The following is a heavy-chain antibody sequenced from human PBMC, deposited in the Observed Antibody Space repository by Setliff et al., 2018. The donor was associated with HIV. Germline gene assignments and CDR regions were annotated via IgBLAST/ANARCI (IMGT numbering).Heavy chain of an antibody. CDR1: GGSFSGYY. D-gene: IGHD3-10*01. CDR3: ARGQGLLLWFGELPRDNWFDP. CDR2: INHSGST. V-gene: IGHV4-34*01. J-gene: IGHJ5*02. Sequence: PSETLSLTCAVYGGSFSGYYWSWIRQPPGKGLEWIGEINHSGSTNYNPSLKSRVTISVDTSKNQFSLKLSSVTAADTAVYYCARGQGLLLWFGELPRDNWFDPWGQGTLVTV.